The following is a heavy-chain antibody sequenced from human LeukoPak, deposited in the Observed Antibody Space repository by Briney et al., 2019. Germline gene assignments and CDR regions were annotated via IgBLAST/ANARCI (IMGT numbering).Heavy chain of an antibody. CDR3: ARGYCSGGSCWVNWFDP. V-gene: IGHV4-59*01. J-gene: IGHJ5*02. D-gene: IGHD2-15*01. CDR1: GGSISSYY. CDR2: ICYSGST. Sequence: SETLSLTCTVSGGSISSYYWSWIRQPPGKGLEWIGYICYSGSTNYNPSLKSRVTISVDTSKNQFSLKLSSVTAADTAVYYCARGYCSGGSCWVNWFDPWGQGTLVTVSS.